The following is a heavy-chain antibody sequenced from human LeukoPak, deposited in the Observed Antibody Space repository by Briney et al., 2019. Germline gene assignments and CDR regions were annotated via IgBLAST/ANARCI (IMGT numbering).Heavy chain of an antibody. D-gene: IGHD1-1*01. Sequence: PGGSLRLSCAASGFTFNNYWIHWVRQVPGKGLVWVSRINNDGSSVSYVDSVKGRFTISRDNAENTLFLQMNSLRAEDTAVYYCARRGTGHGMDVWGQGTTVIVSS. CDR3: ARRGTGHGMDV. CDR1: GFTFNNYW. CDR2: INNDGSSV. J-gene: IGHJ6*02. V-gene: IGHV3-74*01.